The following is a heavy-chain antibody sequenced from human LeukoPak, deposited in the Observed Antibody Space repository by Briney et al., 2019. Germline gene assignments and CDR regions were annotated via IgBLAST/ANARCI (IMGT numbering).Heavy chain of an antibody. J-gene: IGHJ5*02. CDR2: VSRSGDTT. CDR3: AKLVEKGHYDFWSGYPSWFDP. Sequence: PGGSLRLSCAASGFTFSDYAMTWVRQAPGKGLEWVSAVSRSGDTTYYADSVRGRFIISRDNSKNTLYLQMNSLRAEDTAVYYCAKLVEKGHYDFWSGYPSWFDPWGQGTLVIVSS. V-gene: IGHV3-23*01. CDR1: GFTFSDYA. D-gene: IGHD3-3*01.